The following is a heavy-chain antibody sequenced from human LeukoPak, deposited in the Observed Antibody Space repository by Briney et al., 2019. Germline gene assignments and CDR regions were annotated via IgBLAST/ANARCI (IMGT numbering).Heavy chain of an antibody. CDR1: GGSISSSSYY. V-gene: IGHV4-39*01. CDR2: IYYSGST. Sequence: SETLSLTCTLSGGSISSSSYYWGWIRQPPGKGREWIGSIYYSGSTYYNPSLKSRVTISVDTSKNQFSLKLSSVTAADTAVYYCAGPGVAGDFDYWGQGTLVTVSS. D-gene: IGHD6-19*01. CDR3: AGPGVAGDFDY. J-gene: IGHJ4*02.